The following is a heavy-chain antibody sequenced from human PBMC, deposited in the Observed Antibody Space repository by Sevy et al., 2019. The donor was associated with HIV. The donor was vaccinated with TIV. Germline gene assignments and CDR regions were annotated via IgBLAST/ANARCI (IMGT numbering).Heavy chain of an antibody. J-gene: IGHJ2*01. Sequence: SETLSLTCTVSGGSISSYYWSWIRQPAGKGLEWIGRIYTSGSTNYNPPLKSRVTMSVDTSKNQFSLKLSSVTAADTAVYYCARDLFPYYDSSGPRRGSYWYFDLWGRGTLVTVSS. V-gene: IGHV4-4*07. CDR2: IYTSGST. D-gene: IGHD3-22*01. CDR1: GGSISSYY. CDR3: ARDLFPYYDSSGPRRGSYWYFDL.